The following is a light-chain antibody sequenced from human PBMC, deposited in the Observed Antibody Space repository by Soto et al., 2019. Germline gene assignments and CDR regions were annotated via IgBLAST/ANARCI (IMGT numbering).Light chain of an antibody. CDR3: QEFESYPIS. Sequence: DIQMTQSPSTLSASVGDRVTITCRASQSISNWLAWYQQKPGKAPKILIYRASTLENGVTSRFGGSGSGTEFILPTRSLQPDDFAPSFCQEFESYPISFGQGTRV. J-gene: IGKJ5*01. CDR1: QSISNW. CDR2: RAS. V-gene: IGKV1-5*03.